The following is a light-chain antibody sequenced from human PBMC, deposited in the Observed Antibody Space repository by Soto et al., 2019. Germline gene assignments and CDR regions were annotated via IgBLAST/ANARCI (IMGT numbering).Light chain of an antibody. CDR2: YAS. CDR1: ERVHRN. J-gene: IGKJ3*01. CDR3: QHYSNWPPT. V-gene: IGKV3-15*01. Sequence: EVVMTQSPATLSVSPGERVTLSCRASERVHRNLAWYHQKPGQGHSLLIYYASTRATGVPDRFTGSGSGTEFTLTISSLQSEDFGVYHCQHYSNWPPTFGPGTKVEIK.